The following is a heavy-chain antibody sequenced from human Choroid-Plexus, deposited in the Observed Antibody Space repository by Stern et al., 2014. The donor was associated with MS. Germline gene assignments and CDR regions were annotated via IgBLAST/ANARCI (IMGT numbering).Heavy chain of an antibody. Sequence: QVQLVQSGGGVVQPGRPLRLSCVASGFTFGSCAMHWVRQAPGMGLEWVAGVSYDGSNKYYADSVKGRFTISRDNSQNTLYMQMSSLRPEDTAVYYCAKDRQYLTYFFDHWGQGSLVTVSS. J-gene: IGHJ5*02. D-gene: IGHD2/OR15-2a*01. CDR3: AKDRQYLTYFFDH. V-gene: IGHV3-30*18. CDR1: GFTFGSCA. CDR2: VSYDGSNK.